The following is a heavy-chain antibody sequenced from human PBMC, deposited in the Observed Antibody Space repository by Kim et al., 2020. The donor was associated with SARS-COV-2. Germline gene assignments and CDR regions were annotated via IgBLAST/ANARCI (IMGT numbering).Heavy chain of an antibody. CDR1: GYTFTSYY. D-gene: IGHD1-26*01. CDR2: INPSGGST. V-gene: IGHV1-46*01. CDR3: ASAWEWELFGH. Sequence: ASVKFSCKASGYTFTSYYMHWVRQAPGQGLEWMGIINPSGGSTSYAQKFQGRVTMTRDTSTSTVYMELSSLRPEDTAVYYCASAWEWELFGHWGQGTLVTVSS. J-gene: IGHJ4*02.